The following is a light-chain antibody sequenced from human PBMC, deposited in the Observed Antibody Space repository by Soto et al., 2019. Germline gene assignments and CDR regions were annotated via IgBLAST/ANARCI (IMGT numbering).Light chain of an antibody. V-gene: IGKV1-16*02. CDR1: QGVSNH. Sequence: DIEMTQSPSSLSTSLGDRVTITCRASQGVSNHLAWFQHKPGKAPKSLIYGASTLQSGVPSKFSGSGSDRYFTLTISSLQPEDVATYYCQQYATYPPVFGQGTRLEIK. CDR3: QQYATYPPV. CDR2: GAS. J-gene: IGKJ5*01.